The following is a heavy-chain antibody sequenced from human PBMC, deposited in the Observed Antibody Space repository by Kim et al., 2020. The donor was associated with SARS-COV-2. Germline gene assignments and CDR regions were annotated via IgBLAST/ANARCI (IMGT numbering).Heavy chain of an antibody. J-gene: IGHJ4*02. Sequence: TYYADSVKGRFTISRDNSKNTLYLQMNSLRAEDTAVYYCAKGKQQLVDGYWGQGTLVTVSS. D-gene: IGHD6-13*01. CDR3: AKGKQQLVDGY. V-gene: IGHV3-23*01. CDR2: T.